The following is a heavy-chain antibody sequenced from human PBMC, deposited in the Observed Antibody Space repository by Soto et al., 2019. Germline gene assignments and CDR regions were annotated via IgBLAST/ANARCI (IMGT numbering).Heavy chain of an antibody. CDR2: IIPIFGTA. V-gene: IGHV1-69*13. CDR1: GGTFSSYA. D-gene: IGHD2-15*01. J-gene: IGHJ6*02. CDR3: AVLRTDCSGGGCYPYYYYGMDV. Sequence: WASVKVSCKASGGTFSSYAISWVRQAPGEGLEWMGGIIPIFGTANYAQKFQGSVTITADESTSTAYMELSSLRSEDTAVYYCAVLRTDCSGGGCYPYYYYGMDVWGQGTTVTVSS.